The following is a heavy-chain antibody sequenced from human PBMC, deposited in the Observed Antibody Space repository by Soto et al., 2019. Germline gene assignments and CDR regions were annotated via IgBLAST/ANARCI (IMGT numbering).Heavy chain of an antibody. CDR2: IKQDGSEK. CDR3: ARDMVAPRGSYFDY. CDR1: GFSFSSYW. V-gene: IGHV3-7*03. D-gene: IGHD2-15*01. Sequence: EVRLVESGGGLVQPGGSLRLSCAASGFSFSSYWMSWVRQAPGKGLEWVANIKQDGSEKYYVDSVKGRFTISRDNAKNSLYLQMSSLRAEDTAVYYCARDMVAPRGSYFDYWGQGTLVTASS. J-gene: IGHJ4*02.